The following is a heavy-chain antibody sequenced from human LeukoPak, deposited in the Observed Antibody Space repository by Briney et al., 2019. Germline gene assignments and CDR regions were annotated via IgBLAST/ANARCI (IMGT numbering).Heavy chain of an antibody. CDR3: ARGVTIFGVIYYYGMDV. D-gene: IGHD3-3*01. CDR2: IYYSGST. Sequence: SETLSLTCTVSGGSISSYYWSWIRQPPGKGLEWIGYIYYSGSTNYNPSLKSRVTISVDTSKNQFSLKLSSVTAADTAVYYCARGVTIFGVIYYYGMDVWGQRTTVTVSS. V-gene: IGHV4-59*01. J-gene: IGHJ6*02. CDR1: GGSISSYY.